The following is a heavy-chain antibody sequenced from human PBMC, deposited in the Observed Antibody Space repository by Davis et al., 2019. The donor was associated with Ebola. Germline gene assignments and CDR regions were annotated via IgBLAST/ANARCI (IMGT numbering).Heavy chain of an antibody. CDR2: INHSGST. Sequence: GSLRLSCTVSGGSISSYYWSWIRQPPGKGLEWIGEINHSGSTNYNPSLKSRVTISVDTSKNQFSLKLSSVTAADTAVYYCARGHLTAIFGVARTPFDYWGQGTLVTVSS. CDR3: ARGHLTAIFGVARTPFDY. J-gene: IGHJ4*02. CDR1: GGSISSYY. V-gene: IGHV4-34*01. D-gene: IGHD3-3*01.